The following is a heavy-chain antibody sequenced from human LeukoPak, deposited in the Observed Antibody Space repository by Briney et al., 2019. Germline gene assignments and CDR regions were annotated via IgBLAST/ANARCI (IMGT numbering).Heavy chain of an antibody. CDR1: GGSISSSSYY. D-gene: IGHD1-7*01. Sequence: SETLSLTCTVSGGSISSSSYYWSWIRQPPGKGLEWVGYIFYSGSTNYIPSLKSRVTISVDTSKNQFSLKLSSVTAADTAVYYCARAAGPGGTTFLGWFDPWGQGTLVTVSS. CDR2: IFYSGST. V-gene: IGHV4-61*01. CDR3: ARAAGPGGTTFLGWFDP. J-gene: IGHJ5*02.